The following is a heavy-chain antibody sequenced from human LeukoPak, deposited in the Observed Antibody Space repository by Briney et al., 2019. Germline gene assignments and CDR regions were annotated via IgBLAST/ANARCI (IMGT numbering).Heavy chain of an antibody. CDR3: AKDHDYGGNSEGSYWYFDL. J-gene: IGHJ2*01. CDR1: GFTLDDYA. V-gene: IGHV3-9*01. Sequence: GRSLRLSCAASGFTLDDYAMHWVRHAPGKGLEWVSGISWNSGSIVYADSVKGRFTISRDNAKNSLYLQMNRLRAEDTALYYCAKDHDYGGNSEGSYWYFDLWGRGNLVTVSS. D-gene: IGHD4-23*01. CDR2: ISWNSGSI.